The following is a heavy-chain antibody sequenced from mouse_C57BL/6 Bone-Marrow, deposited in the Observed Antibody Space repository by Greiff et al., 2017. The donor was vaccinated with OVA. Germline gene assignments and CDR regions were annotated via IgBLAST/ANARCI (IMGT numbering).Heavy chain of an antibody. Sequence: EVQLVESGGGLVKPGGSLKLSCAASGFTFSSYAMSWVRQTPEKRLEWVATISDGGSYTYYPDNVKGRFTISRDNAKNNLYLQMSHLKSEDTAMYYCARWVLGYFDVWGTGTTVTVSS. V-gene: IGHV5-4*01. J-gene: IGHJ1*03. CDR1: GFTFSSYA. CDR2: ISDGGSYT. CDR3: ARWVLGYFDV.